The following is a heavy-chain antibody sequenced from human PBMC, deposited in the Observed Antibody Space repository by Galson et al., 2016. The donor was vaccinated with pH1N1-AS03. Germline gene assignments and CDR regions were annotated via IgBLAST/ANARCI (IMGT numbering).Heavy chain of an antibody. V-gene: IGHV1-69*05. CDR2: INPVFNTA. CDR3: ASALRAGFLRFDT. Sequence: SVKASCKASGGTLSSLGVAWLRQAPGQTLEWLGFINPVFNTANYAQKFQGRLTITTGDSTTTTYMDLTSLQSDDTAVYFCASALRAGFLRFDTWGQGTLGTVSS. D-gene: IGHD5-24*01. J-gene: IGHJ5*02. CDR1: GGTLSSLG.